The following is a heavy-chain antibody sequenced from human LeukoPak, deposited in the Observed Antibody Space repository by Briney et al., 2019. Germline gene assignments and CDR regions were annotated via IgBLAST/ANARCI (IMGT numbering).Heavy chain of an antibody. CDR3: ARALPHRRLMDTTMEQHWFDP. CDR2: INPSGGST. Sequence: ASVKVSCKASGYTFTGYYMHWVRQAPGQGLEWMGLINPSGGSTRYAQKFQGRVTTTRDMSTSTVYMELSSLRSEDTAVYYCARALPHRRLMDTTMEQHWFDPWGQGTLVTVSS. D-gene: IGHD5-18*01. J-gene: IGHJ5*02. CDR1: GYTFTGYY. V-gene: IGHV1-46*01.